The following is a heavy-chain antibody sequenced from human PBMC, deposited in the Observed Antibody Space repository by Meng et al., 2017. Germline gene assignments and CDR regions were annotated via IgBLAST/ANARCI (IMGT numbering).Heavy chain of an antibody. CDR3: ARGSYSFDS. J-gene: IGHJ4*02. Sequence: QIQLQQSGPGLVKPSQTLSLISAISGDSVSSNSAAWNWIRQSPSRGLEWLGRAYYRSKWYHDYAESVKSRISIDPDTSKNQFSLQLRSVTPEDSAVYYCARGSYSFDSWGQRTLVTVSS. CDR1: GDSVSSNSAA. D-gene: IGHD1-26*01. CDR2: AYYRSKWYH. V-gene: IGHV6-1*01.